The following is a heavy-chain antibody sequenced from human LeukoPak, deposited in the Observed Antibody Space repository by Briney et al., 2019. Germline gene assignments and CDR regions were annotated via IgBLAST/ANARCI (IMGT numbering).Heavy chain of an antibody. V-gene: IGHV1-8*01. CDR1: GYTFTSYD. CDR3: ATSRDSSGYYGDY. Sequence: ASVKVSCKASGYTFTSYDINWVRQATGQGLEWMGWMNPNSGNTGYAQKFQGRVTMTRNTSISTAYVELSSLRSEGTAVYYCATSRDSSGYYGDYWGQGTLVTVSS. CDR2: MNPNSGNT. J-gene: IGHJ4*02. D-gene: IGHD3-22*01.